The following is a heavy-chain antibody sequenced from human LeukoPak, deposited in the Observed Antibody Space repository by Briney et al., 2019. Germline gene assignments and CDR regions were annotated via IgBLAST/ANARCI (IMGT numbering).Heavy chain of an antibody. J-gene: IGHJ3*02. CDR1: GFTFSSYS. CDR3: ARGDEAFDI. V-gene: IGHV3-48*01. CDR2: ISSSSRTI. Sequence: GGSLRLSCAASGFTFSSYSMNWVRQAPGKGLEWVSYISSSSRTIYYADSVKGRFTISRDNAKNSLYLQMNSLRAEDTAVYYCARGDEAFDIWGQGTMVTVSS.